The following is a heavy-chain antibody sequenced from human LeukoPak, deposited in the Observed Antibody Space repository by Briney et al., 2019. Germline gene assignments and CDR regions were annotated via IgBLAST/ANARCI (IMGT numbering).Heavy chain of an antibody. D-gene: IGHD2-8*01. CDR3: ARTSCTNGVCYPIDY. J-gene: IGHJ4*02. Sequence: GASVKVSCKASGYTFTSYGISWVRQAPGQGLEWMGWISAYNGNTNYAQKLQGRVTMTTDTSTSTAYTELRSLRSDDTAVYYCARTSCTNGVCYPIDYWGQGTLVTVSS. CDR1: GYTFTSYG. V-gene: IGHV1-18*01. CDR2: ISAYNGNT.